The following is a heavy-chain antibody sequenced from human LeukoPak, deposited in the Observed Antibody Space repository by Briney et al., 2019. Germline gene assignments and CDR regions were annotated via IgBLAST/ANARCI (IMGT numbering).Heavy chain of an antibody. CDR3: ARGYISHYFDY. CDR2: IYHSGST. J-gene: IGHJ4*02. V-gene: IGHV4-30-2*01. D-gene: IGHD3-9*01. Sequence: SETLSLTCAVSGGSISRGGYSWSWIRQPPGKGLEWIGYIYHSGSTYYNPSLKSRVTISADRSKNQFSLKLSSVTAADTAVYYCARGYISHYFDYWGQGTLVTVSS. CDR1: GGSISRGGYS.